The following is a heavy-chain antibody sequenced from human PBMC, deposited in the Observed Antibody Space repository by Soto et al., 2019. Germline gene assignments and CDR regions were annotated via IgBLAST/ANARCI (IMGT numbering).Heavy chain of an antibody. CDR2: ISAYNGDT. J-gene: IGHJ4*02. CDR3: ASQYCSTSSSYPLDY. D-gene: IGHD2-2*01. Sequence: QVQLVQSGADVKKPGASVKVSCKASGYTFTSYGISWVRQAPGQGLEWMGWISAYNGDTNYAQKLQDRVTMTTDTSTSTAYMELRSLRSDDTAVYYCASQYCSTSSSYPLDYWGQGTLVTVSS. V-gene: IGHV1-18*01. CDR1: GYTFTSYG.